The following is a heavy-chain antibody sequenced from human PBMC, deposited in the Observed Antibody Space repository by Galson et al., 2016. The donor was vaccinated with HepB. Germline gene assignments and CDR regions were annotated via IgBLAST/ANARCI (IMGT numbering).Heavy chain of an antibody. CDR1: GFTVRSNF. Sequence: SLRLSCAASGFTVRSNFMAWVRQSPGKGLEWVSSIYSGGLTFYAASVKGRFSISRDNSKNTLYLQMNSLRGEDTAVYYCAKEYGVVLADSLEDSYFDSWGQGTLVTVSS. CDR2: IYSGGLT. CDR3: AKEYGVVLADSLEDSYFDS. J-gene: IGHJ5*01. D-gene: IGHD4-17*01. V-gene: IGHV3-53*01.